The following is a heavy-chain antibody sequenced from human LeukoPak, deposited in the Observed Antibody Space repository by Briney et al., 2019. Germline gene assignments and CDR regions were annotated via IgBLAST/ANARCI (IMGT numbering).Heavy chain of an antibody. CDR1: GFIFNDYE. D-gene: IGHD3-10*02. V-gene: IGHV3-48*03. CDR2: ISSSGSTI. CDR3: AELGITMIGGV. J-gene: IGHJ6*04. Sequence: GGSLRLSCVTSGFIFNDYEMNWVRQAPGKGLEWVSYISSSGSTIYYADSVKGRFTISRDNAKNSLYLQMNSLRAEDTAVYYCAELGITMIGGVWGKGTTVTISS.